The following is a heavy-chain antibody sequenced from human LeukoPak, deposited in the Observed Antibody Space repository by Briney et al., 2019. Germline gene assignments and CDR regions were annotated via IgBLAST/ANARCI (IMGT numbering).Heavy chain of an antibody. D-gene: IGHD4-17*01. J-gene: IGHJ3*02. CDR1: GGSISSSNW. CDR2: IYHSGST. CDR3: ASDGDDSAFDI. Sequence: SETLSLTCAVSGGSISSSNWWSWVRQPPGKGLEWIGEIYHSGSTNYNPSLKSRVTISVDRSKNQFSLKLSSVTAADTAVYYCASDGDDSAFDIWGQGTMVTVSS. V-gene: IGHV4-4*02.